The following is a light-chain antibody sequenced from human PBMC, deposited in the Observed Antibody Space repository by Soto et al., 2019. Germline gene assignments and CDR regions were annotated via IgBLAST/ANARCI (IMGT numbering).Light chain of an antibody. V-gene: IGKV3-20*01. CDR3: QQYGSSGT. Sequence: DIVMTQSPDSLPVSLGERATINFNAIQSVSNNYLAWYQQKPGQAPRLLIYGASNRATGIPDRFSGSGSGTDFTLTISRLEPEDFAVYYCQQYGSSGTFGQGTKVDIK. CDR1: QSVSNNY. J-gene: IGKJ1*01. CDR2: GAS.